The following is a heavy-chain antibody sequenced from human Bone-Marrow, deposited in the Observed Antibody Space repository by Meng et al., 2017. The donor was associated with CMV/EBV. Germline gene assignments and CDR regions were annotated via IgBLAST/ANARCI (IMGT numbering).Heavy chain of an antibody. V-gene: IGHV3-30*03. CDR2: IAYEGRDK. CDR1: GFTFSGSA. Sequence: LSLTCAASGFTFSGSAMHWVRQAPGKGLEWVAFIAYEGRDKFYGDSVKGRFTISRDNSKNTLYLQMNSLRTEDTAAYYCAREANTAFDIWGQGTMVTVSS. CDR3: AREANTAFDI. J-gene: IGHJ3*02.